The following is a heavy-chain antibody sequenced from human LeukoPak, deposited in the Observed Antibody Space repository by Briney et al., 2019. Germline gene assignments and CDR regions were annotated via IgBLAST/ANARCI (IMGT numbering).Heavy chain of an antibody. J-gene: IGHJ4*02. CDR1: GFTFSSYG. V-gene: IGHV3-33*01. CDR3: ATELTVPSDY. D-gene: IGHD1-1*01. CDR2: IWYDGSNK. Sequence: GGSLRLSCAASGFTFSSYGMHWVRRAPGKGLEWVAVIWYDGSNKYYADSVKGRFTISRDNSKNTLYLQMNSLRAEDTAVYYCATELTVPSDYWGQGTLVTVSS.